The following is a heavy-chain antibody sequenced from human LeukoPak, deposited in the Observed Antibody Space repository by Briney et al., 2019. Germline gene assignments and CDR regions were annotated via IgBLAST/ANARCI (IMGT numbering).Heavy chain of an antibody. CDR1: GFTFSSYS. J-gene: IGHJ4*02. Sequence: GGSLRLSCAASGFTFSSYSMNWVRQAPGKGLEWVANIKQDGSEKYYVDSVKGRFTISKDNAKNSLYLQMNSLRDEDTAVYYCARVAVGATRVDFDYWGQGTLVTVSS. CDR3: ARVAVGATRVDFDY. D-gene: IGHD1-26*01. CDR2: IKQDGSEK. V-gene: IGHV3-7*01.